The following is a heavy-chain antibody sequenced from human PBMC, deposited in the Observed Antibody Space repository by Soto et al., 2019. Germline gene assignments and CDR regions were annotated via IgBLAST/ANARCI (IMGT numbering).Heavy chain of an antibody. CDR3: VSQRTSVLTQAYFDY. CDR1: CGSVSSGSYY. Sequence: PSGTPSLPRPVSCGSVSSGSYYWGWIRQAPGKGLGGVGDIYYRGTSYSNPSLKSRVTMSVDTSKNQFSLNLNSVTASDTAVYYCVSQRTSVLTQAYFDYWGPGALVTVSS. CDR2: IYYRGTS. D-gene: IGHD2-8*01. V-gene: IGHV4-61*01. J-gene: IGHJ4*02.